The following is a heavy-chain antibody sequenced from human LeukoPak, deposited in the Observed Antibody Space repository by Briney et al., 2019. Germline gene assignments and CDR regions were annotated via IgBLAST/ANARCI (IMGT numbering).Heavy chain of an antibody. Sequence: PSETLSHTCTVSGVSISNTVYYWGWIRQAPGKGLEWIGTSFDGGNSYYNPSLKSRVTMSVDGSKNQFSLTLASVTAADTAVYYCATTSGYRNYYYYYIDVWGKGTTVTVSS. D-gene: IGHD3-22*01. CDR3: ATTSGYRNYYYYYIDV. J-gene: IGHJ6*03. V-gene: IGHV4-39*01. CDR1: GVSISNTVYY. CDR2: SFDGGNS.